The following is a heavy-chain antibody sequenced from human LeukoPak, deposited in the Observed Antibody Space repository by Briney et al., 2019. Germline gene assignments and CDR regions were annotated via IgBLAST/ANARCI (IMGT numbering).Heavy chain of an antibody. D-gene: IGHD2-2*03. CDR2: ISYDGRNK. J-gene: IGHJ4*02. Sequence: GRSLRLSCAASGFTFSSYGMHWVRQAPGKGLEWVAVISYDGRNKYYADSVKGRFTISRDNSKNTLYPQMNSLRAEDTAVYYCAAGYCSSTSCPPLFDYWGQGTLVTVSS. CDR1: GFTFSSYG. CDR3: AAGYCSSTSCPPLFDY. V-gene: IGHV3-30*03.